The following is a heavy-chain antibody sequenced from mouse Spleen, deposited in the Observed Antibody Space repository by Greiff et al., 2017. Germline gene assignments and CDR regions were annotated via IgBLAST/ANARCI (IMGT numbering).Heavy chain of an antibody. CDR1: GFTFSSFG. J-gene: IGHJ1*01. CDR3: ARGGGYGSSYRWYFDV. D-gene: IGHD1-1*01. V-gene: IGHV5-17*02. CDR2: ISSGSSTI. Sequence: EVKLVESGGGLVQPGGSRKLSCAASGFTFSSFGMHWVRQAPEKGLEWVAYISSGSSTIYYADTVKGRFTISRDNPKNTLFLQMTSLRSEDTAMYYCARGGGYGSSYRWYFDVWGAGTTVTVSS.